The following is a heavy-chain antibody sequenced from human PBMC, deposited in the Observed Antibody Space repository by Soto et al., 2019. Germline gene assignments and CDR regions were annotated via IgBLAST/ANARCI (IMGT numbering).Heavy chain of an antibody. CDR2: IYYSGST. V-gene: IGHV4-59*01. Sequence: QVQLQESGPGLVKPSETLSLTCTVSGGSISSYYWSWIRQPPGKGLEWIGYIYYSGSTNYNPSLKGRLTISVDTSKNQFTLNLSSVTAADTAVYYWSRGAGRLEYWGQGTLVTVSA. D-gene: IGHD1-1*01. CDR1: GGSISSYY. CDR3: SRGAGRLEY. J-gene: IGHJ4*02.